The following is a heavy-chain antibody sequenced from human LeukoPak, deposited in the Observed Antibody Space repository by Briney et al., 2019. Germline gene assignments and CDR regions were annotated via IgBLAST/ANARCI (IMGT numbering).Heavy chain of an antibody. Sequence: SETLSLTCTVSGGSISSYYWSWIRQPPGKGLEWIGYIYYSGSTNYNPSLKSRVTISVDTSKNQFSLKLISVTATDTAVYYCARHAQSPYSGSFDYWGQGTLVTVSS. CDR2: IYYSGST. J-gene: IGHJ4*02. D-gene: IGHD1-26*01. V-gene: IGHV4-59*08. CDR1: GGSISSYY. CDR3: ARHAQSPYSGSFDY.